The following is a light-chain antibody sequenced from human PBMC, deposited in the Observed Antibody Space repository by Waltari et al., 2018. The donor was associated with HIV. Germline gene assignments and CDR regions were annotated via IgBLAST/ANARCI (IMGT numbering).Light chain of an antibody. CDR3: QQLNSFLP. V-gene: IGKV1-9*01. Sequence: DIQLTQSPSFLSASVGARVTITCRASHGIGNLLAWYQQMPGKAPKLLIYAASTLHSEVPSRFSGSGSGTVFTLTISSLQPEDSAIYYCQQLNSFLPFGGGTQV. CDR2: AAS. CDR1: HGIGNL. J-gene: IGKJ4*01.